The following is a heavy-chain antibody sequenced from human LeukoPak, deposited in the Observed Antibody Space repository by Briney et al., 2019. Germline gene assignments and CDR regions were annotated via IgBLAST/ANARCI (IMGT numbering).Heavy chain of an antibody. CDR2: INHSGST. CDR3: ARAPLGSLDYYNYMDV. V-gene: IGHV4-34*01. D-gene: IGHD2-15*01. J-gene: IGHJ6*03. Sequence: SETLSLTCALYGGSFSGYYWSWIRQPPGKGLEWIGEINHSGSTNYNPSLKSRVTISVDTSKNQFSLKMSSVTAADTAVYYCARAPLGSLDYYNYMDVWGKGTTVTVSS. CDR1: GGSFSGYY.